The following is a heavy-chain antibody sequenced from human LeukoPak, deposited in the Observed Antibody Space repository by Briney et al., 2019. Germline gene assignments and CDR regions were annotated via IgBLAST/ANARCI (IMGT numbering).Heavy chain of an antibody. J-gene: IGHJ3*02. CDR3: ARDRFFPGITGTINAFDI. CDR1: GFTFSSYA. CDR2: ISYDGSNK. V-gene: IGHV3-30-3*01. D-gene: IGHD1-20*01. Sequence: GGSLRLSCAASGFTFSSYAMNWVRQAPGKGLEWVAVISYDGSNKYYADSVKGRFTISRDNSKNTLYLQMNSLRAEDTAVYYCARDRFFPGITGTINAFDIWGQGTMVTVSS.